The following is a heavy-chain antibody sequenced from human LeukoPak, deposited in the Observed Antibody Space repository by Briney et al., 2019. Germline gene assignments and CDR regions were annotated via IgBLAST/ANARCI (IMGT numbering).Heavy chain of an antibody. J-gene: IGHJ4*02. V-gene: IGHV3-30*04. Sequence: GGSLRLSCAASGFTFTSHGMHWVRQAPGKGLEWVADTSYDGSKKDYADSVKGRFTISRDDSENTVSLQMNSLRTEDTAVYYCARDRSGTYSVDYWGLGTLVTISS. CDR3: ARDRSGTYSVDY. CDR2: TSYDGSKK. D-gene: IGHD1-26*01. CDR1: GFTFTSHG.